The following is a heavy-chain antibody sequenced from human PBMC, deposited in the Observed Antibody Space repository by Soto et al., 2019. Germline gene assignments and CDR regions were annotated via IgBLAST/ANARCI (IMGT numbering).Heavy chain of an antibody. Sequence: PSETLSLTCAAYGGSFSGYYWSWIRQPPGKGLEWIGEINHSGSTNYNPSLKSRVTISVDTSKNQFSLKLSSVTAADTAVYYCAGGVRSYSGWFDPWGQGTLVTVSS. D-gene: IGHD3-10*01. CDR1: GGSFSGYY. CDR3: AGGVRSYSGWFDP. J-gene: IGHJ5*02. CDR2: INHSGST. V-gene: IGHV4-34*01.